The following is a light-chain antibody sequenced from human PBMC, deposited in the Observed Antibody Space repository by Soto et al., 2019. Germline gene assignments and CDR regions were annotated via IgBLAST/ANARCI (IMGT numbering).Light chain of an antibody. CDR3: AAWDDSLNGYV. CDR1: SSNIGSNT. CDR2: SNN. V-gene: IGLV1-44*01. Sequence: QSVLTQPHSASGTPGQRVTISCSGSSSNIGSNTVNWYQQLPGTAPRVLIYSNNQRPSGVPDRFSGSKSGTSASLAISGLQSEDEADYYCAAWDDSLNGYVLGTGTKVTVL. J-gene: IGLJ1*01.